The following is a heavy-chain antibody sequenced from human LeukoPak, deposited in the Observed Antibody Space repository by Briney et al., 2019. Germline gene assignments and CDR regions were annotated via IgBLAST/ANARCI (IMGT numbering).Heavy chain of an antibody. J-gene: IGHJ4*02. V-gene: IGHV4-34*01. CDR3: ARAVTMIVVDNFDY. Sequence: SETLSLTCAVYGGSFSGYYWSWIRQPPRKGLEWIGEINHSGSTNYNPSLKSRVTISVDTSKNQFSLKLSSVTAADTAVYYCARAVTMIVVDNFDYWRQGTLVTVSS. CDR1: GGSFSGYY. CDR2: INHSGST. D-gene: IGHD3-22*01.